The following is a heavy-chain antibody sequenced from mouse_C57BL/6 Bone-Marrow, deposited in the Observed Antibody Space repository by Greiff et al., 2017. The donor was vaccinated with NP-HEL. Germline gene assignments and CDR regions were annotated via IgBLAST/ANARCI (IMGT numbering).Heavy chain of an antibody. D-gene: IGHD4-1*01. CDR3: ASLTEAWYFDV. CDR1: GFTFTNTD. V-gene: IGHV14-3*01. J-gene: IGHJ1*03. Sequence: EVQLQQSVAELVRPGASVKLSCTASGFTFTNTDMHWVKQRPEQGLEWIGRIDPANGTTKYAPQFQGQATITADTSSNTAYLQLSSLTSEDTAIYYCASLTEAWYFDVWGTGTTVTVSS. CDR2: IDPANGTT.